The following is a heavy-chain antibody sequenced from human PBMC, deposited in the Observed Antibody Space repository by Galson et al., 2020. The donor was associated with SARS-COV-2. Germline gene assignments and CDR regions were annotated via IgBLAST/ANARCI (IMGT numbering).Heavy chain of an antibody. CDR2: FDPEDGET. CDR3: ATGPTVTTSYWFDP. CDR1: GYTLTELS. J-gene: IGHJ5*02. Sequence: ASVKVSCKVSGYTLTELSMHWVRQAPGKGLEWMGGFDPEDGETIYAQKFQGRVTMTEDTSTDTAYMELSSLRSEDTAVYYCATGPTVTTSYWFDPWGQGTLVTVSS. V-gene: IGHV1-24*01. D-gene: IGHD4-17*01.